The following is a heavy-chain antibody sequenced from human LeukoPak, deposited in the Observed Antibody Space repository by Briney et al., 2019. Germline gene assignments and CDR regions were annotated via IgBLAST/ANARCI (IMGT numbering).Heavy chain of an antibody. CDR3: ARVVAPIWPYYMDV. CDR1: GFTVSSNY. Sequence: GGSLRLSCAASGFTVSSNYMSWVRQAPGKGLEWVSVIYSGGSTYYADSVKGRFTISRDNSKNTLYLQMNSLRAEDTAVYYCARVVAPIWPYYMDVWGKGTTVTISS. D-gene: IGHD3-9*01. CDR2: IYSGGST. V-gene: IGHV3-53*01. J-gene: IGHJ6*03.